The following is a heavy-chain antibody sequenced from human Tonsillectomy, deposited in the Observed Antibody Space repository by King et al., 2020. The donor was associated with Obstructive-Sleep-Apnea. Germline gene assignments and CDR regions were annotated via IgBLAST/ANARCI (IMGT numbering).Heavy chain of an antibody. CDR2: ISYSGST. V-gene: IGHV4-30-4*01. Sequence: VQLQESGPGLVKPSQTLSLTCTVSGVSISSGDYYWSWMRQPPGKGLEWIGYISYSGSTYYNPSLTSRVTISLDTSKNHFSLRLSSVAAADTAVYYCARTRCSSTACRYYYYYYGMDVWGQGTTVTVSS. CDR3: ARTRCSSTACRYYYYYYGMDV. J-gene: IGHJ6*02. CDR1: GVSISSGDYY. D-gene: IGHD2-2*01.